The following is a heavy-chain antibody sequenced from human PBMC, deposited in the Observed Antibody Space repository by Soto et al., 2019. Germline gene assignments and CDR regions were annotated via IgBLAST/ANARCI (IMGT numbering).Heavy chain of an antibody. Sequence: PGGSLRLSCAASEITFSAYAMGWVRQTPGKGLEWVSGISANTLGTYYADSVKGRFTVSRDNSNNILYLQMNFLRAEDTALYYCAKRRGVTYIVDHCGQGTLVTVSS. CDR2: ISANTLGT. CDR3: AKRRGVTYIVDH. D-gene: IGHD2-21*02. V-gene: IGHV3-23*01. J-gene: IGHJ4*02. CDR1: EITFSAYA.